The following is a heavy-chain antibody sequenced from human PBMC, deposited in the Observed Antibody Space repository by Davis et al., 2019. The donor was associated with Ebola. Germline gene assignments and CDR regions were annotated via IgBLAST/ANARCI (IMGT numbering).Heavy chain of an antibody. J-gene: IGHJ4*02. CDR2: IKQDGGET. CDR1: GFAFTVYW. D-gene: IGHD1-26*01. Sequence: GGSLRLSCAASGFAFTVYWMTWVRQAPGKGLEWVATIKQDGGETHYVDSVKGRFTISRDNTKNSLYLQMNGLRAEDTAVYYCAGGQWVLPEDYWGQGTLVTVSP. V-gene: IGHV3-7*01. CDR3: AGGQWVLPEDY.